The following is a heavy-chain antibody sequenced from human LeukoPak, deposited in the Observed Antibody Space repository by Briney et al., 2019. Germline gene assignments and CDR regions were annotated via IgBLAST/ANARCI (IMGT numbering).Heavy chain of an antibody. Sequence: GSSVKVSCKASGGTFGSYVISWVRQAAGQGLEWMGGIMPIFGTAHYAQKFQGRLTITADESTSTVYMEMSSLRSEDTAMYYCAKEGDTALVTGYFDLWGRGTLVTVSS. D-gene: IGHD5-18*01. CDR3: AKEGDTALVTGYFDL. J-gene: IGHJ2*01. CDR2: IMPIFGTA. CDR1: GGTFGSYV. V-gene: IGHV1-69*01.